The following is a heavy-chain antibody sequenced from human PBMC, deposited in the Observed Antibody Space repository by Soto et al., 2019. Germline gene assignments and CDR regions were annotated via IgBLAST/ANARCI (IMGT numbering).Heavy chain of an antibody. CDR1: GFSLTTGKMG. D-gene: IGHD3-9*01. CDR3: ARMKVDSYQFYYAMDV. V-gene: IGHV2-26*01. Sequence: SGPTLVNPTETLTLTCTVSGFSLTTGKMGVSWIRQPPGKALEWLAHIFSDNERSYSTSLQGRLTISKDTSGSQVVLSITNVDPVDPATYYCARMKVDSYQFYYAMDVWGQVTTVTVSS. J-gene: IGHJ6*02. CDR2: IFSDNER.